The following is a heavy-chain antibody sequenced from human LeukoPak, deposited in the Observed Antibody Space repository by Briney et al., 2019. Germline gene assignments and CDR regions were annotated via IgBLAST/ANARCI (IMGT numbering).Heavy chain of an antibody. D-gene: IGHD4-17*01. CDR2: IYYSGST. V-gene: IGHV4-31*03. Sequence: SETLSLTCTVSGGSISSGGYYWSWIRQHPGKGLEWIGYIYYSGSTYYNPSLKSRVTISADTSKNQFSLKLSSVTAADTAVYYCARGHGDYTFDYWGQGTLVTVSS. CDR1: GGSISSGGYY. CDR3: ARGHGDYTFDY. J-gene: IGHJ4*02.